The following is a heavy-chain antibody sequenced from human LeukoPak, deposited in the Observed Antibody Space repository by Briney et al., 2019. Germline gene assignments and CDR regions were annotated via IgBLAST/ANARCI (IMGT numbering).Heavy chain of an antibody. CDR1: GHSFISYW. J-gene: IGHJ4*02. CDR2: IYPGDSDT. CDR3: ARYDGYSYAFDY. V-gene: IGHV5-51*01. Sequence: GESLNISCQGPGHSFISYWIAWVRQMPGKGLEWMGIIYPGDSDTRYSPSFQGQVTISADKSISTAYLQWSSLKASDTAMYYCARYDGYSYAFDYWGQGTLVTVSS. D-gene: IGHD5-24*01.